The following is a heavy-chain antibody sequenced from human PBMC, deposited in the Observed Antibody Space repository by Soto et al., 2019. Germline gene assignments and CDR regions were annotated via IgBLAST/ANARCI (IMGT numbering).Heavy chain of an antibody. J-gene: IGHJ4*02. Sequence: SETLSLTCTVSGGSISSYYWSWIRQPPGKGLEWIGYIYYSGSTNYNPSLKSRVTISVDTSKNQFSLKLSSVTAADTAVYYCARSIAVAGNFDYWGQGTLVTVSS. D-gene: IGHD6-19*01. CDR2: IYYSGST. V-gene: IGHV4-59*01. CDR1: GGSISSYY. CDR3: ARSIAVAGNFDY.